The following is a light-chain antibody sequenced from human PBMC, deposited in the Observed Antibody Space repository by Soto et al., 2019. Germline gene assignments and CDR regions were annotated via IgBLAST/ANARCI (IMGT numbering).Light chain of an antibody. V-gene: IGKV1-5*01. CDR3: QQYYSYPIT. CDR2: AAS. J-gene: IGKJ5*01. CDR1: QSISSW. Sequence: DIQMTQSPSTLSASVGDRVTITCRASQSISSWLSWYQQEPGKPPKLLIFAASSLQSGVPSRFSGSRSGPDFTLTISSLQPEDFATYYCQQYYSYPITFGQGTRLEIK.